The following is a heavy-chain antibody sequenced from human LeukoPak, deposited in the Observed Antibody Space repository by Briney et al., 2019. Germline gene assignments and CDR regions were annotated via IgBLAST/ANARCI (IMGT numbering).Heavy chain of an antibody. CDR3: ARVPYYYGSGSYYGVYYYYYGMDA. CDR1: GGSFSGYY. D-gene: IGHD3-10*01. V-gene: IGHV4-34*01. CDR2: INHSGST. Sequence: PSETLSLTCAVYGGSFSGYYWSWIRQPPGKGLEWIGEINHSGSTNYNPSLKSRVTISVDTSKNQFSLKLSSVTAADTAVYYCARVPYYYGSGSYYGVYYYYYGMDAWGKGTTVTVSS. J-gene: IGHJ6*04.